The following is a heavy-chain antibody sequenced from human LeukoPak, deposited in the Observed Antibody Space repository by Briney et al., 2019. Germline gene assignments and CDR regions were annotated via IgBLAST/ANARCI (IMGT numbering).Heavy chain of an antibody. CDR1: GFTFSDYY. CDR2: ITTSGSTI. J-gene: IGHJ6*02. CDR3: ARSNSYGYVRTMDV. V-gene: IGHV3-11*01. Sequence: GGSLRLSCVASGFTFSDYYMNWIRQAPGKGLEWVSYITTSGSTIYYIDSVKGRFTIPRDNAKNSLYLQMNSLRAEDTAVYYCARSNSYGYVRTMDVWGQGTTVTVSS. D-gene: IGHD5-18*01.